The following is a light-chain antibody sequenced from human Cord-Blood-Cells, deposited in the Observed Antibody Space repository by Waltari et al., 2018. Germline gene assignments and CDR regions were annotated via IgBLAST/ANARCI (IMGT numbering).Light chain of an antibody. CDR3: CSYAGSSTLL. V-gene: IGLV2-23*01. Sequence: QSALTQPASVSGSPGQSITISCTGTSSDGGSYNLVSWYQQHPGKAPKLMIYEGRKRPSGVSNPFSGSKSGHTASLTISGLQAEDDSDYYCCSYAGSSTLLFGGGTKLTVL. J-gene: IGLJ3*02. CDR1: SSDGGSYNL. CDR2: EGR.